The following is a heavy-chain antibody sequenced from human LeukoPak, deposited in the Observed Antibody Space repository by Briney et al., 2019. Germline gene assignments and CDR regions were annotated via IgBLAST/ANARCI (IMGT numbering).Heavy chain of an antibody. J-gene: IGHJ4*02. CDR3: ARGVAVAGPFDY. CDR1: GGTFSSHA. D-gene: IGHD6-19*01. Sequence: ASVKVSCKASGGTFSSHAISWVRQAPGQGLEWMGGIIPIFGTANYAQKFQGRVTITTDESTSTAYMELSSLRSEDTAVYYCARGVAVAGPFDYWGQGTLVTVSS. CDR2: IIPIFGTA. V-gene: IGHV1-69*05.